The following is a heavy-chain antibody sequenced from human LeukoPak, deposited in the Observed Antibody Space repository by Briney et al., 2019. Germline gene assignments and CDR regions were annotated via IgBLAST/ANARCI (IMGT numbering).Heavy chain of an antibody. CDR2: INPSGGST. CDR1: GYTFISYY. J-gene: IGHJ4*02. Sequence: GASVKVSCKASGYTFISYYMHWVRQAPGQGLEWMGIINPSGGSTSYAQKFQGRVTITADKSTSTAYMELSSLRSEDTAVYYCASAVGIYYGSGSYWAPFDYWGQGTLVTVSS. D-gene: IGHD3-10*01. CDR3: ASAVGIYYGSGSYWAPFDY. V-gene: IGHV1-46*01.